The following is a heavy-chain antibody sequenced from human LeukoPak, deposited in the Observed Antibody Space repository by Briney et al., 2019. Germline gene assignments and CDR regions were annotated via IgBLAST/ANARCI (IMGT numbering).Heavy chain of an antibody. V-gene: IGHV3-23*01. D-gene: IGHD6-19*01. J-gene: IGHJ4*02. Sequence: PGGSLRLSCAASGFTFPSYGMSWVRQVPGKGLEWVSGISASGGYTYYADSVRGRFTVSRDSSKNTLYLQLNSLRAEDTAVYSCAKEAGSGWSYFDCWGQGTLVTVSS. CDR2: ISASGGYT. CDR3: AKEAGSGWSYFDC. CDR1: GFTFPSYG.